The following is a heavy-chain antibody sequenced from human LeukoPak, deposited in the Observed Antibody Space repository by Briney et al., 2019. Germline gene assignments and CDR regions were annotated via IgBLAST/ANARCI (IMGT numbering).Heavy chain of an antibody. V-gene: IGHV3-7*01. CDR2: IEKDGSDK. Sequence: GGSLRLSCAASGFTFSDYRMTWVRQAPGKGLQWVATIEKDGSDKYYVDSVTGRFTISRDNAKTSLSLQMNSLGAEDTALYYGARLSGFTETSHFDYWGQGTVVTVSS. CDR3: ARLSGFTETSHFDY. CDR1: GFTFSDYR. D-gene: IGHD6-25*01. J-gene: IGHJ4*02.